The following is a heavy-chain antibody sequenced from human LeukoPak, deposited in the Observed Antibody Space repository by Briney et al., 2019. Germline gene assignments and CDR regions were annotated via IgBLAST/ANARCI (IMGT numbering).Heavy chain of an antibody. CDR1: GFTFSSYD. CDR2: IKQDGSEK. CDR3: ARGDKTEAPITIFGAWAFDI. D-gene: IGHD3-3*01. Sequence: GGSLRLSCAASGFTFSSYDMSWVRQAPGKGLEWVANIKQDGSEKYYVDSVRGRFTISRDNAKNSLYLQMNSLRAEDTAVYYCARGDKTEAPITIFGAWAFDIWGQGTMVTVSS. V-gene: IGHV3-7*01. J-gene: IGHJ3*02.